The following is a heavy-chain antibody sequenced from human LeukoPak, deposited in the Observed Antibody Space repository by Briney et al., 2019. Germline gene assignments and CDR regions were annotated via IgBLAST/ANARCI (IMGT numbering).Heavy chain of an antibody. J-gene: IGHJ6*02. D-gene: IGHD3-10*01. Sequence: ASVKVSCKASGYTFTIYAMHWVRQAPGQRLEWMGWITAGNGNTKYSQKFQGSVTITRDTSASTAYMELSSLRSEDTAVYYCARSYYYGSGNDFYYYYGMDVWGQGTTVTVSS. CDR2: ITAGNGNT. V-gene: IGHV1-3*01. CDR3: ARSYYYGSGNDFYYYYGMDV. CDR1: GYTFTIYA.